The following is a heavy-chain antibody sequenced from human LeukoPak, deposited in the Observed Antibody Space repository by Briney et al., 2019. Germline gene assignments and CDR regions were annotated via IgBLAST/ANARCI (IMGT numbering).Heavy chain of an antibody. V-gene: IGHV1-2*02. CDR2: INPNSGGT. CDR1: GYTFTGYY. J-gene: IGHJ5*02. Sequence: ASVKVSCKASGYTFTGYYLHWVRQAPGQGLEWMGWINPNSGGTRYAQRFQGRVTVTRDTSISTTYMELSSLRSDDTAVYYCARGLAAAGVYWFDPWGQGTLVTVSS. CDR3: ARGLAAAGVYWFDP. D-gene: IGHD6-13*01.